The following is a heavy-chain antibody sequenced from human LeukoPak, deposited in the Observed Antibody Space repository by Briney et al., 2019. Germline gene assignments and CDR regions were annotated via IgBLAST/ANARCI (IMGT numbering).Heavy chain of an antibody. CDR1: GDSISGVSSY. D-gene: IGHD2-2*01. J-gene: IGHJ5*02. CDR2: IYSSGNT. V-gene: IGHV4-61*02. CDR3: ARENIALVPAAVDGWFDP. Sequence: SETLSLTCTVSGDSISGVSSYWSWIRQPAGKALEWIVRIYSSGNTNYNPSLKSRVTMSLDTSKNQFSLKLTSVTAADTAVYYCARENIALVPAAVDGWFDPWGQGTLVTVSS.